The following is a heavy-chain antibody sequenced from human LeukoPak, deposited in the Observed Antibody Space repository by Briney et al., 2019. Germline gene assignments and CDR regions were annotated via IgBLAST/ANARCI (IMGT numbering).Heavy chain of an antibody. V-gene: IGHV4-61*02. CDR1: GGSISSGGYN. D-gene: IGHD5-18*01. CDR2: IYISGRT. CDR3: AREASDTAMATYYFDY. J-gene: IGHJ4*02. Sequence: SETLSLTCTVSGGSISSGGYNWSWIRQPAGKGLEWIGRIYISGRTNYNPSLQSRVTMSVDTSRNQFSLKLRSVTAADTAVYYCAREASDTAMATYYFDYWGQGTLVTVSS.